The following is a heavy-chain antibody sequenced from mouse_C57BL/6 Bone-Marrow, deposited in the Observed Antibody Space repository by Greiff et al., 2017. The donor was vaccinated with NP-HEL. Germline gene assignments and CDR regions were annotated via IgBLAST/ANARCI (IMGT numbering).Heavy chain of an antibody. V-gene: IGHV1-55*01. J-gene: IGHJ1*03. CDR2: IYPGSGST. D-gene: IGHD1-1*01. Sequence: VQLQQPGAELVKPGASVKMSCKASGYTFTSYWITWVKQRPGQGLEWIGDIYPGSGSTNYNEKFKSKATLTVDTSSSTAYMQLSSLTSEDSAVYYCAREGYYYGSSYAYWYFDVWGTGTTVTVSS. CDR3: AREGYYYGSSYAYWYFDV. CDR1: GYTFTSYW.